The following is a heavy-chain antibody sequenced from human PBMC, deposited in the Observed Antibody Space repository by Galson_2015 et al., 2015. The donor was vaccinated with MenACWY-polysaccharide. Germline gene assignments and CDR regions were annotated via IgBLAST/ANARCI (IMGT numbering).Heavy chain of an antibody. D-gene: IGHD2-15*01. CDR1: GFSLSTAGVG. V-gene: IGHV2-5*02. CDR3: ALSGVVAATPWRAFDI. CDR2: VFWDDDK. J-gene: IGHJ3*02. Sequence: PALVKPTQTLTLTCTFSGFSLSTAGVGVGWIRQPPGKALEWLALVFWDDDKRYSPSLKSRLTITKATSKNQVVLTMTNMDPVDTATYYCALSGVVAATPWRAFDIWGQGTMVIVSS.